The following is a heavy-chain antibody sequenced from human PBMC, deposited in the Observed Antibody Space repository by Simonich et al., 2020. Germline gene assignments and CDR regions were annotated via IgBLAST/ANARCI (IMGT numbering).Heavy chain of an antibody. CDR3: ARDYSNYDAFDI. D-gene: IGHD4-4*01. CDR1: GFPFSSYW. J-gene: IGHJ3*02. CDR2: INSDGSST. Sequence: EVQLVESGGGLVQPGGSLRLSCAASGFPFSSYWMHWVRQAPGKGRVGVSRINSDGSSTRYADSWKGRFTISRDNAKNTLYLQMNSLRAEDTAVYYCARDYSNYDAFDIWGQGTMVTVSS. V-gene: IGHV3-74*01.